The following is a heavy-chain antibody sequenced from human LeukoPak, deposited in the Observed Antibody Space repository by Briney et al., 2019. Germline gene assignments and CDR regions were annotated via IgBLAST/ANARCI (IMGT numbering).Heavy chain of an antibody. Sequence: ASVKVSCKASGYTFTSYGISWVRQAPGQGLEWMGWISAYNGNTNYAQKLQGRVTMTTDTSTSTAYMELRSLRSDDTAVYYCARDSGLLWFGELLAPSWFDPWGQGTLVTVSS. V-gene: IGHV1-18*01. D-gene: IGHD3-10*01. J-gene: IGHJ5*02. CDR2: ISAYNGNT. CDR1: GYTFTSYG. CDR3: ARDSGLLWFGELLAPSWFDP.